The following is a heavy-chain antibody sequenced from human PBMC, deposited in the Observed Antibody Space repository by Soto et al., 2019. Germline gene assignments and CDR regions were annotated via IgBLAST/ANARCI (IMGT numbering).Heavy chain of an antibody. CDR1: SYTFTTYR. V-gene: IGHV1-18*01. CDR2: ISTCNGNI. J-gene: IGHJ4*02. Sequence: QVQLVQSGAEVKKPGASVKVSCKASSYTFTTYRIIWVRQAPGQGLEWMGWISTCNGNIYYAQKFQGRVTMTTDKSTNTAYMELRSLRSDDTATYYCARDATNYFDYWGRGTLVTVSA. CDR3: ARDATNYFDY.